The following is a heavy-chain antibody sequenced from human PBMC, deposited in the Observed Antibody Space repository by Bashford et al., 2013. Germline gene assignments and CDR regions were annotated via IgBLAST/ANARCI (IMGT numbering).Heavy chain of an antibody. CDR3: ARDERGSLDY. V-gene: IGHV3-7*03. D-gene: IGHD3-10*01. J-gene: IGHJ4*02. Sequence: VRQAPGKGLEWVANIKEDESEKFYVDSVKGRFTISRDNAKNSLYLQMNSLRAEDTAVYYCARDERGSLDYWGQGTLVTVSS. CDR2: IKEDESEK.